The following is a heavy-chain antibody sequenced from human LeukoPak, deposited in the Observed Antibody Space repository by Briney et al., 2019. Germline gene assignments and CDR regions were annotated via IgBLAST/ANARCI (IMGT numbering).Heavy chain of an antibody. J-gene: IGHJ5*02. CDR3: AKDYSKTTYYGSGTYYRPNWFDP. Sequence: GGSLRLSCAASGFTFSRHGIHWVRQAPGKGLEWVAVISYDGSNKYYADSVKGRFTISRDNSKSTLYLQMNSLRAEDTAVYYCAKDYSKTTYYGSGTYYRPNWFDPWGQGTLVTVSS. D-gene: IGHD3-10*01. V-gene: IGHV3-30*18. CDR1: GFTFSRHG. CDR2: ISYDGSNK.